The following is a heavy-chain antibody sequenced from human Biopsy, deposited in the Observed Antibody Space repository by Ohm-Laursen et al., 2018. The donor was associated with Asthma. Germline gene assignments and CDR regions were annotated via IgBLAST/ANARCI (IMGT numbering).Heavy chain of an antibody. V-gene: IGHV4-30-2*06. CDR2: IYRNGGT. J-gene: IGHJ4*02. CDR3: ARGWNCGGDCYSLDS. CDR1: GDSIDSGDYS. Sequence: SQTLSLTCAVPGDSIDSGDYSWTWIRQSPGVGLEWIGYIYRNGGTYYNPTLKNRVTISIDRSKNQFSLRLRSVTAADTAVYYCARGWNCGGDCYSLDSWGQGTLVTVSS. D-gene: IGHD2-21*02.